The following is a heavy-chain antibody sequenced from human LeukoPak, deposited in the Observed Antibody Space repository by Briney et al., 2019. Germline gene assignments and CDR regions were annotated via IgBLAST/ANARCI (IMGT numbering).Heavy chain of an antibody. J-gene: IGHJ4*02. CDR1: GFTFSNYA. V-gene: IGHV3-30-3*01. D-gene: IGHD2-15*01. CDR3: ATQPCGGGSCYLGH. Sequence: GRSLRLSCVASGFTFSNYAMHWVRQAPGKGLEWVAVISYDGSNKFYADSSKGRFSISRDNSMNTLYLQMNTLRAEDTAVYYCATQPCGGGSCYLGHWGQGTVVTLSS. CDR2: ISYDGSNK.